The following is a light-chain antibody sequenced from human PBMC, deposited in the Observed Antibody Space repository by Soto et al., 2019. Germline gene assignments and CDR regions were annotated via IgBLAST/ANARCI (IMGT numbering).Light chain of an antibody. CDR2: EVS. Sequence: QSALTQPASVSGSPGQSITISCTGTNSDVGGYNYVAWYQQHPGKAPKFMIYEVSNRPSGVSTRFSGSKSGNTASLTISGLQAEDEADYYCSSYTSSSTYVFGTGTKLTVL. CDR3: SSYTSSSTYV. CDR1: NSDVGGYNY. J-gene: IGLJ1*01. V-gene: IGLV2-14*01.